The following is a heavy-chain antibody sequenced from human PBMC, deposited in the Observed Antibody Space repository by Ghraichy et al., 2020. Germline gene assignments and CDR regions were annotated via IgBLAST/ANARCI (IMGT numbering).Heavy chain of an antibody. Sequence: GGSLRLSCTASGFTFGDYAMNWVRQAPGKGLEWVGIIRGNAYGGTSEYAASVKGRFTNSRDDSKSIAYLHMNSLQSEDTGVYYCSRGVPGIRGYYFDSWGPGTLVTVSP. D-gene: IGHD3-3*02. CDR1: GFTFGDYA. J-gene: IGHJ4*02. CDR3: SRGVPGIRGYYFDS. CDR2: IRGNAYGGTS. V-gene: IGHV3-49*04.